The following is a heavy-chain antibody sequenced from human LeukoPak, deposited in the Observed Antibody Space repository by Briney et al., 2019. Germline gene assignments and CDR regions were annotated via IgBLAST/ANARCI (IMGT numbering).Heavy chain of an antibody. CDR2: IIAIFGTA. CDR3: ARVVTPRYCSSPSCYWKGWFDP. D-gene: IGHD2-2*01. CDR1: GGTLSRFA. Sequence: SVKVSCKASGGTLSRFAISWVRQAPGQGLEWRGGIIAIFGTANYAQKFQGRVTITADESTSTAYMELSSLTSEDTAVYYCARVVTPRYCSSPSCYWKGWFDPWGQGTLVTVSS. V-gene: IGHV1-69*13. J-gene: IGHJ5*02.